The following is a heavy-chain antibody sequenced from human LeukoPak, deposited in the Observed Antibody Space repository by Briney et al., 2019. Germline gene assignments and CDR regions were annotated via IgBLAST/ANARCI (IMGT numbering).Heavy chain of an antibody. CDR1: GFTVSSNY. Sequence: GGSLRLSCAASGFTVSSNYMSWVRQAPGKGLEWVSIIYSGGSGATTCYADSVKGRFTISRDNSKNTLYLQMNSLRAEDTAVYYCARVDSSFDYWGQGTLVTVSS. CDR2: IYSGGSGATT. J-gene: IGHJ4*02. V-gene: IGHV3-53*01. CDR3: ARVDSSFDY. D-gene: IGHD3-22*01.